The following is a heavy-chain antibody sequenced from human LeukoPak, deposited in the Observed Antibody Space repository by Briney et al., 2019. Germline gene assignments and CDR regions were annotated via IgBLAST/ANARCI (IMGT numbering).Heavy chain of an antibody. Sequence: PGGSLRLSCAASGFTFSNSWMSWVRQTPGKGLEWVANIKPDGSEKYYVDSVKGRFTISRDNAKNSLYLQMNSLRAEDTAVYYCARDTWWELLGFDYWGQGTLVTVSS. CDR2: IKPDGSEK. CDR3: ARDTWWELLGFDY. CDR1: GFTFSNSW. J-gene: IGHJ4*02. D-gene: IGHD1-26*01. V-gene: IGHV3-7*01.